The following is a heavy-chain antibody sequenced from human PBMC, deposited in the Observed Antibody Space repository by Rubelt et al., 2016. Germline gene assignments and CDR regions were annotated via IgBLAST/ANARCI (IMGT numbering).Heavy chain of an antibody. CDR2: ISAYNGNT. CDR3: AREELDGDYDFFDAFDI. D-gene: IGHD4-17*01. V-gene: IGHV1-18*01. J-gene: IGHJ3*02. Sequence: ISWVRQAPGQGLEWMGWISAYNGNTNYAQKLQGRVTITADESTSTAYMELSSLRSEDTAVYYCAREELDGDYDFFDAFDIWGQGTMVTVSS.